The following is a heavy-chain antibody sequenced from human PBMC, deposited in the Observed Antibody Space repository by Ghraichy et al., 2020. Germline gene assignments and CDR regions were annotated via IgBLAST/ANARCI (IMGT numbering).Heavy chain of an antibody. D-gene: IGHD2-15*01. J-gene: IGHJ4*02. CDR2: IIPIFGTA. Sequence: SVKVSCKASGGTFSSYAISWVRQAPGQGLEWMGGIIPIFGTANYAQKFQGRVTITADESTSTAYMELSSLRSEDTAVYYCARGEVVAATALWFDYWGQGTLVTVSS. CDR3: ARGEVVAATALWFDY. V-gene: IGHV1-69*13. CDR1: GGTFSSYA.